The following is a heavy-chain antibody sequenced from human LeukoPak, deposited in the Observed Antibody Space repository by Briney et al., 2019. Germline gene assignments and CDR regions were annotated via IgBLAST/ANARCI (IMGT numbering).Heavy chain of an antibody. D-gene: IGHD6-13*01. CDR1: GFTFSTYS. CDR2: IYSGGRT. CDR3: ARAGPSSSWHQFDY. Sequence: GGSLRLSCAASGFTFSTYSMNWVRQAPGKGLEWVSVIYSGGRTYYADSVKGRFAISRDNSKNTLYLQMNRLRAEDTAVYYCARAGPSSSWHQFDYWGQGTLVTVSS. V-gene: IGHV3-66*01. J-gene: IGHJ4*02.